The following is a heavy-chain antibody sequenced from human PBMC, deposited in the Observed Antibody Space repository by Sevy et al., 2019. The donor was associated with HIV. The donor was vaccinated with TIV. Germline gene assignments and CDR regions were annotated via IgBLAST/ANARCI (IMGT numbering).Heavy chain of an antibody. CDR3: ARGGYYYDNAAYYAPDS. Sequence: GGSLRLSCAATGFTFSNYAIHWVRQAPGKGMEWVAIIWSDGAYQYHGDSVKGRFTISRDNSKNTLYLQMNNVRVEDTAVYYCARGGYYYDNAAYYAPDSWGQGTLVTVSS. D-gene: IGHD3-22*01. V-gene: IGHV3-33*01. J-gene: IGHJ4*02. CDR2: IWSDGAYQ. CDR1: GFTFSNYA.